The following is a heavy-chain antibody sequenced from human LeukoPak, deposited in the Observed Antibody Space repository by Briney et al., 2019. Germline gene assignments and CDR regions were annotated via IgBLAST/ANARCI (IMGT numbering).Heavy chain of an antibody. CDR3: ATTQWLAPPPDS. J-gene: IGHJ4*02. CDR2: IKRDGSET. D-gene: IGHD6-19*01. V-gene: IGHV3-7*01. CDR1: EFTFSDYW. Sequence: GGSLRLSCAASEFTFSDYWMIWVRQAPGKRLEWVANIKRDGSETYYVDSVKGRFTVSRDNADNTVFLQMNSVRDEDKAVYYCATTQWLAPPPDSWGQGTPVTVSS.